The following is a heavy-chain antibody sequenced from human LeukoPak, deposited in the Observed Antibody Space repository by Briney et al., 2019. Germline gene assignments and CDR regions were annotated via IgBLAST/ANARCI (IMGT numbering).Heavy chain of an antibody. V-gene: IGHV4-38-2*02. Sequence: PSETLSLTCTVSGYSISSGYYWGWIRQPPGKGLEWIGSIYHSGGTYYNPSLKSRVTISVDTSKNQFSLKLSSVTAADTAVYYCASPSHEGYYDSSGYPYAFDIWGQGTMVTVSS. J-gene: IGHJ3*02. D-gene: IGHD3-22*01. CDR2: IYHSGGT. CDR3: ASPSHEGYYDSSGYPYAFDI. CDR1: GYSISSGYY.